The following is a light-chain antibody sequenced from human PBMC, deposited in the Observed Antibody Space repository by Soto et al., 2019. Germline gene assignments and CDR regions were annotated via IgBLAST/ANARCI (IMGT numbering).Light chain of an antibody. Sequence: EIVLTQSPATLSLSPGEGAALSCRASQSVSRFLAWYQQKPGQAPRLLIYGASNRATGIPTRFSGSGSGTDFTLTISSLEAEDFAHYYCHQRSTWPLTFGGGTKVDIK. CDR2: GAS. CDR1: QSVSRF. V-gene: IGKV3-11*01. J-gene: IGKJ4*01. CDR3: HQRSTWPLT.